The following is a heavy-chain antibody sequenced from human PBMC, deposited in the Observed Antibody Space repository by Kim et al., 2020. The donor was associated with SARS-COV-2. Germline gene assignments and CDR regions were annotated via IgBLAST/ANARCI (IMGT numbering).Heavy chain of an antibody. CDR2: IHPFSGGT. CDR3: ARAPRCCGGDGYYLDS. J-gene: IGHJ4*01. CDR1: GYKIDDYY. Sequence: ASVKVSCKASGYKIDDYYMHWVRQAPGQGLQWMGRIHPFSGGTDYAQNFQGRVTMTRKGVTEMTAYMELRSLRLDDTAMYFCARAPRCCGGDGYYLDSWGQGPLVTGSS. D-gene: IGHD2-21*02. V-gene: IGHV1-2*06.